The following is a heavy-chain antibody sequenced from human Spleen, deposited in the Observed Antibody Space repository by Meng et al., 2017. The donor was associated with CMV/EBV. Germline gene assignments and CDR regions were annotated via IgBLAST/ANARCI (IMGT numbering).Heavy chain of an antibody. CDR3: ANWGITVAGSHTY. V-gene: IGHV3-30*12. CDR2: ISSDGTNK. CDR1: GFTFSSYG. J-gene: IGHJ4*02. Sequence: GGSLRLSCAASGFTFSSYGMHWVRQTPGKGLEWVAVISSDGTNKYYADSVKGRFTISRDNSKDTLFLQMDSLRAEDTAVYYCANWGITVAGSHTYWGQGTLVTVSS. D-gene: IGHD6-19*01.